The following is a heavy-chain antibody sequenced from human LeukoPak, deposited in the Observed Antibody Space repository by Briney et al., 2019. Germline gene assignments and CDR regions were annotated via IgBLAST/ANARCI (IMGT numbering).Heavy chain of an antibody. D-gene: IGHD3-16*02. CDR3: ARVRYDYVWGSYRPPLFDY. CDR1: GYTFTGYY. V-gene: IGHV1-2*02. CDR2: INPNSGGT. J-gene: IGHJ4*02. Sequence: ASVKVSCKASGYTFTGYYMHWVRQAPGQGLEWMGWINPNSGGTNYAQKFQGRVTMTRDTSISTAYMELSRLRSDDTAVYYCARVRYDYVWGSYRPPLFDYWGQGTLVTVSS.